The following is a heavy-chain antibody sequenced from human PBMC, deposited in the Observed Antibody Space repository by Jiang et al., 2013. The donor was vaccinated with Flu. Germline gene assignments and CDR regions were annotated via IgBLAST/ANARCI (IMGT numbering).Heavy chain of an antibody. V-gene: IGHV1-69*06. CDR1: GGTFSTYA. D-gene: IGHD1-26*01. CDR3: ARDRQWELLGNAFDI. Sequence: QSGAEVKKPGSSVKVSCEASGGTFSTYAISWVRQAPGQGLEWMGGIIPSIGTTRYAQKFQGRVTITADKSTSTAYMELSSLKSEDTAVYYCARDRQWELLGNAFDIWGQGTMVTVSS. J-gene: IGHJ3*02. CDR2: IIPSIGTT.